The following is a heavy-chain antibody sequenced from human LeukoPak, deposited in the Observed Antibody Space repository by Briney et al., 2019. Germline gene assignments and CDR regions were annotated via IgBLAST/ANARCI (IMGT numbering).Heavy chain of an antibody. Sequence: QSGGSLRLSCAASGFTFSSYSMNWVRQAPGKGLEWVSYISSSSSTIYYADSVKGRFTIPRDNAKDSLYLQMTSLRPEDTAVYYCASDRKGGTQTRDAFDIWGQGTMVTVSS. CDR3: ASDRKGGTQTRDAFDI. D-gene: IGHD1-26*01. V-gene: IGHV3-48*04. CDR1: GFTFSSYS. J-gene: IGHJ3*02. CDR2: ISSSSSTI.